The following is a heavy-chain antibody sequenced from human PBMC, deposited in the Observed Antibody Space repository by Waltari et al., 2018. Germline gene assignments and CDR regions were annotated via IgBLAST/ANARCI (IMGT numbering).Heavy chain of an antibody. Sequence: QVQLQQWGAGLLKPSETLSLTCAVYGGSFSGYYWSWIRQPPGKGLEWIGEINHSGSTNYNPSLKSRVTISVDTSKNQFSLKLSSVTAADTAVYYCARRKGSVVVVAATGYFDYWGQGTLVTVSS. D-gene: IGHD2-15*01. J-gene: IGHJ4*02. CDR3: ARRKGSVVVVAATGYFDY. CDR1: GGSFSGYY. V-gene: IGHV4-34*01. CDR2: INHSGST.